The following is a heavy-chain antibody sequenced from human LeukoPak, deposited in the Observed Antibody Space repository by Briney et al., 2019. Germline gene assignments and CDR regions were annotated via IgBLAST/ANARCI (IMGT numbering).Heavy chain of an antibody. Sequence: PGGSLRLSCAASGFTFSNSAMSWVRQAPGKGLECVSTLSGSGITTYYADSVKGRFTISRDNSKNTLYLQMNSLRAEDTAVYYCAKGIYSSGWSYFDYWGHGTLLTVSS. V-gene: IGHV3-23*01. CDR1: GFTFSNSA. J-gene: IGHJ4*01. D-gene: IGHD6-19*01. CDR2: LSGSGITT. CDR3: AKGIYSSGWSYFDY.